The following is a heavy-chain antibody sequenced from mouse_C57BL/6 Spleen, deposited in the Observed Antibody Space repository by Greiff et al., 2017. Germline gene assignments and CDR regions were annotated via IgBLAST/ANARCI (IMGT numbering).Heavy chain of an antibody. Sequence: EVKLVESGGGLVQPGGSLSLSCAASGFTFTDYYMSWVRQPPGKALEWLGFIRNKANGYTTEYSASVKGRFTISRDNSQSILYLQMNALRAEDSATYYCARSSKGYFDVWGAGTTVTVSS. J-gene: IGHJ1*01. D-gene: IGHD1-3*01. CDR2: IRNKANGYTT. CDR3: ARSSKGYFDV. V-gene: IGHV7-3*01. CDR1: GFTFTDYY.